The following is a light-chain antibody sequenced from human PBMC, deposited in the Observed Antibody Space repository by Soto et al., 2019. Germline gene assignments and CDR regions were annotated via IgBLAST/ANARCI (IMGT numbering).Light chain of an antibody. CDR3: QQYDDWPLT. J-gene: IGKJ5*01. V-gene: IGKV3-15*01. CDR2: DAS. CDR1: QSVSSSY. Sequence: EIVFTQAHGTLSLSPGETAALSFRASQSVSSSYLAWYQQKPGQAPRLLIHDASTRATGIPARFSGSGSGTEFTLTISSLQSEYFAVYYCQQYDDWPLTFGQGTRLEIK.